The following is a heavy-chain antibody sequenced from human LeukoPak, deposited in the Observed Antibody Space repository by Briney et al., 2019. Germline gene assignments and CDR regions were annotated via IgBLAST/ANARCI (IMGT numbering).Heavy chain of an antibody. V-gene: IGHV1-18*01. Sequence: GASVKVSCTASGYTFTNYGITWVRQAPGQGLEWMGWISGYQGSTKYAQNFQGRVTITPDESTNTAYMELSSLISEDTAIYYCARVDRYYFYLDVWGKGTTVTVSS. CDR2: ISGYQGST. CDR3: ARVDRYYFYLDV. CDR1: GYTFTNYG. J-gene: IGHJ6*03.